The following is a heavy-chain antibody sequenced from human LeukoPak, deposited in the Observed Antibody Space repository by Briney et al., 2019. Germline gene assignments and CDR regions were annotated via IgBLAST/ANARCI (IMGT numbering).Heavy chain of an antibody. J-gene: IGHJ4*02. V-gene: IGHV4-61*01. D-gene: IGHD2-21*02. CDR1: GGSISSSSYY. Sequence: SETLSLTCTVSGGSISSSSYYWSWIRQPPGKGLEWIAYIHYNGRTNYNPSLKSRVTISVDTSKNQFSLKLTSVTAADTAVYYCARVFNTLVGGDAGFDYWGQGTLVTVSS. CDR3: ARVFNTLVGGDAGFDY. CDR2: IHYNGRT.